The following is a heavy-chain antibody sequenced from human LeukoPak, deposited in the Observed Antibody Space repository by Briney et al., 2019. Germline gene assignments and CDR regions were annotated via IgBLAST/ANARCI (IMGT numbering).Heavy chain of an antibody. CDR2: INHSGST. J-gene: IGHJ4*02. Sequence: PSETLSLTCAVYGGSFSGYYWSWIRQPPGKGLEWIGEINHSGSTNYNPSLKSRVTISVDMSKNQFSLKLSSVTAADTAVYYCAREYSSSSAYYFDYWGQGTLVTVSS. CDR1: GGSFSGYY. D-gene: IGHD6-6*01. CDR3: AREYSSSSAYYFDY. V-gene: IGHV4-34*01.